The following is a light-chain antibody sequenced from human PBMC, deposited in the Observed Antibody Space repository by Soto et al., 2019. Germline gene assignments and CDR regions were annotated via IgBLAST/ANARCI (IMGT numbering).Light chain of an antibody. CDR2: SNN. CDR1: SSNIGGTNY. J-gene: IGLJ2*01. CDR3: ASWDDRLGAVI. V-gene: IGLV1-47*02. Sequence: QSALTQPPSASGTPGQKVFISCSGSSSNIGGTNYAYWYLQLPGAAPKLLMHSNNLRPSGVPERISGSKFGTAASLAISGLRSEDEAVYYCASWDDRLGAVIFGGGTKVTVL.